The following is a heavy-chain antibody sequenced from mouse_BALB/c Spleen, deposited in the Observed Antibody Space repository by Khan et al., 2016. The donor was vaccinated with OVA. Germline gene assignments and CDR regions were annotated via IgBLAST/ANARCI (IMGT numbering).Heavy chain of an antibody. V-gene: IGHV2-2*01. J-gene: IGHJ3*01. CDR2: IWSGGNT. Sequence: QVQLKESGPGLVQPSQSLSITCTVSGFSLSTYGVHWVRQSPGKGLEWLGLIWSGGNTAYNAAFISSLGISKDNSTSHIFFKMNSLQPYDTAMYDCARNSYRYDFTYWGQGTLVTVSA. CDR3: ARNSYRYDFTY. D-gene: IGHD2-14*01. CDR1: GFSLSTYG.